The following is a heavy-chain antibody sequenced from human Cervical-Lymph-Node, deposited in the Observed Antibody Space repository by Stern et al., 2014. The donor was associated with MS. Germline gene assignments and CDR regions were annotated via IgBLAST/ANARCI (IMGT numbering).Heavy chain of an antibody. J-gene: IGHJ6*02. Sequence: VPLVESGGGVVQPGRALRLSCAASGFTFSNYGINWVRQAPGKGLEWVALLWYDGSKKYYADSVKGRFTISRDNSKNTVFLQMNSLRAEDTAIYYCARDERFSSGWNLYYYGMDVWGQGTTVTVSS. CDR3: ARDERFSSGWNLYYYGMDV. D-gene: IGHD3-22*01. CDR2: LWYDGSKK. V-gene: IGHV3-33*01. CDR1: GFTFSNYG.